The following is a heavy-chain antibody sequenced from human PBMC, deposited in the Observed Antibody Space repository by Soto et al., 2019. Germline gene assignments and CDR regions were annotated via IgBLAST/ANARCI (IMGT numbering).Heavy chain of an antibody. V-gene: IGHV1-3*01. CDR1: GYTFTSYY. Sequence: ASVKVSCKASGYTFTSYYMHWVRQAPGQGLEWMGRINPGNGNTRYSQKFQGRVTITRDTSASTAYMELSSLRSEDTAVYYCARDGTYYDFWSGYSIGNFDYWGQGTLVTVSS. D-gene: IGHD3-3*01. CDR2: INPGNGNT. CDR3: ARDGTYYDFWSGYSIGNFDY. J-gene: IGHJ4*02.